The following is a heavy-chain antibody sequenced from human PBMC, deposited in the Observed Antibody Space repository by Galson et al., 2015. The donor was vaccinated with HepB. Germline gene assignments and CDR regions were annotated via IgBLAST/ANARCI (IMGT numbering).Heavy chain of an antibody. J-gene: IGHJ5*02. CDR3: AHRMSITIFGTSAPFDP. CDR1: GFSLSTSGVG. CDR2: IYWNDDK. D-gene: IGHD3-3*01. V-gene: IGHV2-5*01. Sequence: PALVKPTQTLTLTCTFSGFSLSTSGVGVGWIRQPPGKALEWLALIYWNDDKRYSPSLKSRLTITKDTSKNQVVLTMTNMDPMDTATYYCAHRMSITIFGTSAPFDPWGQGTLVTVSS.